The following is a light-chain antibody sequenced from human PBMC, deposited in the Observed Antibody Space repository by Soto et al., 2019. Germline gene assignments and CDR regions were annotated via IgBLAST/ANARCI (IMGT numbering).Light chain of an antibody. CDR1: QSVSSN. CDR3: QQYTNWPLT. V-gene: IGKV3-15*01. J-gene: IGKJ3*01. Sequence: EIVMTQSPATLSVSPGERATLSCRASQSVSSNYLAWYQQKPGQAPRLLIYGASTRATGIPARFSGSGSGTEFTLTISSLQSEDFAVYYCQQYTNWPLTFGPGTKVDI. CDR2: GAS.